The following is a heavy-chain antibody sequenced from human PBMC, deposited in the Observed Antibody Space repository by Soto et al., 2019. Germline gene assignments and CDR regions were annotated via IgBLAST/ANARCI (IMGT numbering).Heavy chain of an antibody. CDR3: ARDIVVVPAADGTQNYYYYGMDV. D-gene: IGHD2-2*01. Sequence: SETLSLTCTVSGGSISSYYWSWIRQPPGKGLEWIGYIYYSGSTNYNPSLKSRVTISVDTSKNQFSLKLSSVTAADTAVYYCARDIVVVPAADGTQNYYYYGMDVWGQGTTVTVSS. CDR2: IYYSGST. J-gene: IGHJ6*02. CDR1: GGSISSYY. V-gene: IGHV4-59*12.